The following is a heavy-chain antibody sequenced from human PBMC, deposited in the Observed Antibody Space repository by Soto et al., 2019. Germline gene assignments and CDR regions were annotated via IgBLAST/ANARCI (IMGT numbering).Heavy chain of an antibody. CDR1: GFTFDDYA. Sequence: GGSLRLSCAASGFTFDDYAMHWVRQAPGEGLEWVSGISWNSGSIGYADSVKGRFTISRDNAKNSLYLKMNSLRAEDTALYYCAKLGFGGGDYYYGMDVWGQGTTVTVSS. J-gene: IGHJ6*02. CDR3: AKLGFGGGDYYYGMDV. D-gene: IGHD3-10*01. V-gene: IGHV3-9*01. CDR2: ISWNSGSI.